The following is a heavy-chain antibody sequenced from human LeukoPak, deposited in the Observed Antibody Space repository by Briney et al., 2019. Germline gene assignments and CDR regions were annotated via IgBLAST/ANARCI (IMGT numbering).Heavy chain of an antibody. CDR1: GFTFSSYE. V-gene: IGHV3-7*01. CDR3: ARERYYYYYMDV. Sequence: PGGSLRLSCAASGFTFSSYEMNWVRQAPGKGLEWVANIHQDGSEKYYVDSVKGRFTISRDNAKDPLYLQMNSLRAEDTAVYYCARERYYYYYMDVWGKGTTVTVSS. CDR2: IHQDGSEK. J-gene: IGHJ6*03.